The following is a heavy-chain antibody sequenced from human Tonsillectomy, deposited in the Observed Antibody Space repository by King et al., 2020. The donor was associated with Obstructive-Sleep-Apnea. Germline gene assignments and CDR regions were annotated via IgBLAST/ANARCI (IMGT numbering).Heavy chain of an antibody. CDR2: IFHNGKT. Sequence: QLQESGPGLVKPSETLSLTCVVSGYSVNSGYSWGWIRQCPGKGLEWIGNIFHNGKTYYNPSLKSRVTTSVDTSKNQFSLELSSVTAADTAIYYCASKRYYAVHHFDSWGQGTLVTVSS. CDR3: ASKRYYAVHHFDS. D-gene: IGHD3-3*01. V-gene: IGHV4-38-2*01. CDR1: GYSVNSGYS. J-gene: IGHJ4*02.